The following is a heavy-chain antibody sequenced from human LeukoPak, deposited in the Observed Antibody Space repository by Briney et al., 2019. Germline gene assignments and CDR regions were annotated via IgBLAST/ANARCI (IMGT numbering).Heavy chain of an antibody. D-gene: IGHD6-13*01. V-gene: IGHV4-34*01. J-gene: IGHJ5*02. CDR2: INHSGST. CDR1: GGSFSGYY. CDR3: ARGLGYIAAAGTRWFDP. Sequence: SETLSLTCAVYGGSFSGYYWSWIRQPPGKGLEWIGEINHSGSTNCNPSLKSRVTISVDTSKNQFSLKLSSVTAADTAVYYCARGLGYIAAAGTRWFDPWGQGTLVTVSS.